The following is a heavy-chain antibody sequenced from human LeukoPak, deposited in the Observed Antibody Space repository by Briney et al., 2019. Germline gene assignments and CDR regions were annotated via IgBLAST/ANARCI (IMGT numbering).Heavy chain of an antibody. CDR2: IWYDGSNK. J-gene: IGHJ5*02. D-gene: IGHD3-16*01. CDR1: GFTFSSYG. V-gene: IGHV3-33*01. Sequence: GRSLRLSCAASGFTFSSYGMHWVRQAPGKGLEWVAVIWYDGSNKYYAHSVKGRFTISRDNSKNTLYLQMNSLRAEDTAVYYCARGGGRAANWFDPWGQGTLVTVSS. CDR3: ARGGGRAANWFDP.